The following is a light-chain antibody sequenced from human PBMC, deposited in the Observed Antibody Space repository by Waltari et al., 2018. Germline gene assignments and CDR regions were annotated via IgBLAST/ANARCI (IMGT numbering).Light chain of an antibody. J-gene: IGLJ1*01. CDR2: DVS. CDR3: SSYTSSSAPYV. Sequence: QSALTQPASVSGSPGRSITISCTGTSSDVGGYNYVSWYQQYPGKAPKLMIYDVSKRPSGVSNRVSGSKSGNTASLTISGLLAEDEAEYFCSSYTSSSAPYVFGPGTKVTVL. V-gene: IGLV2-14*01. CDR1: SSDVGGYNY.